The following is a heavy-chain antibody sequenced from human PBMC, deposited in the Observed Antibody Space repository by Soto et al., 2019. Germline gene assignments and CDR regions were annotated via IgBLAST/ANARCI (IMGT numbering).Heavy chain of an antibody. Sequence: SETLSLTCTVSGDSVSNHYWNRIRQPAGQGLEWLGRLYNDERTNYNPSLKSRLTMSMDTSKNQFSLKLTSVTAADSAVYFCAREPLAHSYFDFWGQGILVTVSS. V-gene: IGHV4-4*07. CDR2: LYNDERT. J-gene: IGHJ4*02. CDR3: AREPLAHSYFDF. CDR1: GDSVSNHY.